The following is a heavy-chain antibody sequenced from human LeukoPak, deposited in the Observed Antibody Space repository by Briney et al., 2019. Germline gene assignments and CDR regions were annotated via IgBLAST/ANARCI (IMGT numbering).Heavy chain of an antibody. CDR3: AKDEKWVGMATVPDY. Sequence: GSLRLSCAASGFTFSIYGMHWVRQAPGKGLEWGAVISYDGSNKYYADSVKGRFTISRDNSKNTLYLQMNSLRAEDTAVYYCAKDEKWVGMATVPDYWGQGTLVTVS. J-gene: IGHJ4*02. CDR2: ISYDGSNK. D-gene: IGHD5-24*01. V-gene: IGHV3-30*18. CDR1: GFTFSIYG.